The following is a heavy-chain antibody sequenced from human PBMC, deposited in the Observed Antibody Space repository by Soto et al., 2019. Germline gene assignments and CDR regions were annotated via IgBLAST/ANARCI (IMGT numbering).Heavy chain of an antibody. J-gene: IGHJ6*02. D-gene: IGHD2-15*01. CDR3: ARRPQIVGVVAAIYYYGMDV. CDR2: IHYSGST. Sequence: SETLSLTCTVSGDSIGTTHSYWAWIRQSPGKGLEWIGNIHYSGSTYYMPSLRSRVTLSVDTSKNQFSLRLTSVTAEDTAVYYCARRPQIVGVVAAIYYYGMDVWGQGTTVTVSS. CDR1: GDSIGTTHSY. V-gene: IGHV4-39*01.